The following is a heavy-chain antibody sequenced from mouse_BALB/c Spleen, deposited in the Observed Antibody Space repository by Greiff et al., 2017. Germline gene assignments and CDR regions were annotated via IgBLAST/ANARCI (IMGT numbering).Heavy chain of an antibody. Sequence: EVQGVESGGGLVQPGGSRKLSCAASGFTFSDYGMAWVRQAPGKGPEWVAFISNLAYSIYYADTVTGRFTISRENAKNTLYLEMSSLRSEDTAMYYCARAYYGNYYAMDYWGQGTSVTVSS. D-gene: IGHD2-10*01. V-gene: IGHV5-15*02. J-gene: IGHJ4*01. CDR1: GFTFSDYG. CDR2: ISNLAYSI. CDR3: ARAYYGNYYAMDY.